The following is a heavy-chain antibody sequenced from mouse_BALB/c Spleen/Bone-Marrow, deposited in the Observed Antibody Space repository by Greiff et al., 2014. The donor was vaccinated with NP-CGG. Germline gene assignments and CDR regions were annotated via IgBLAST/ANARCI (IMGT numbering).Heavy chain of an antibody. CDR1: GFTFSSFG. CDR3: TRKGALITHYYAMDY. V-gene: IGHV5-17*02. Sequence: ESGGGLVQPGGSRKLSCAASGFTFSSFGMHWVHQAPEKGLEWVAYISSGSSTIYYADTVKGRFTISRDNPKNTLFLQMTSLRSEDTAMYYCTRKGALITHYYAMDYWGQGTSVTVSS. J-gene: IGHJ4*01. D-gene: IGHD2-4*01. CDR2: ISSGSSTI.